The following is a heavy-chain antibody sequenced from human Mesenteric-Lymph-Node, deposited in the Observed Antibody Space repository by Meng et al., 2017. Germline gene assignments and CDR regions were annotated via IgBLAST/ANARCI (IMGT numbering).Heavy chain of an antibody. CDR3: ARSSSTDWYRFDY. J-gene: IGHJ4*02. V-gene: IGHV3-30*09. CDR1: GFAFSAYA. CDR2: ISYDGTHK. Sequence: GESLKISCAASGFAFSAYALHWVRQAPGKGLEWVAVISYDGTHKYYADSVKGRFAISRDNSRNTVSLQMNSLGADDSALYYCARSSSTDWYRFDYWGQGPLVTGAS. D-gene: IGHD2-2*01.